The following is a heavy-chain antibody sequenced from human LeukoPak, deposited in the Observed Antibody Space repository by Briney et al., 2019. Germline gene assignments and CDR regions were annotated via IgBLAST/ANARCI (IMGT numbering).Heavy chain of an antibody. CDR1: GFTVSGSY. D-gene: IGHD2-15*01. CDR3: ARDACSGTGCYDY. J-gene: IGHJ4*02. Sequence: GGSLRLSCATSGFTVSGSYMNWFRRAPGKGLEWVSVIHGDDTTYYADSVKGRFTISRDNIENTLLLQMNRLSVEDTAVYYCARDACSGTGCYDYWGQGTLVTVSS. V-gene: IGHV3-53*01. CDR2: IHGDDTT.